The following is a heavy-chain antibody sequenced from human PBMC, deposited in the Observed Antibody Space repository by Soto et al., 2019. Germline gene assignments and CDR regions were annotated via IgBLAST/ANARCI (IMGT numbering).Heavy chain of an antibody. CDR1: GFTFSSYA. CDR3: AKPKEYYYDSSGYRAFYFDY. J-gene: IGHJ4*02. CDR2: ISGSGGST. V-gene: IGHV3-23*01. D-gene: IGHD3-22*01. Sequence: GGSLRLSCAASGFTFSSYAMSWVRQAPGKGLEWVSAISGSGGSTYYADSVKGRFTISRDNSKNTLYLQMNSLRAEDTAVYYCAKPKEYYYDSSGYRAFYFDYWGQGT.